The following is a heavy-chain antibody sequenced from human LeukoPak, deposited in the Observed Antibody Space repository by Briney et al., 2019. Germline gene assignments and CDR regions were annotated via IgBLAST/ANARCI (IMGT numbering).Heavy chain of an antibody. V-gene: IGHV3-13*05. CDR1: GFTFSSYD. D-gene: IGHD3-10*01. J-gene: IGHJ6*04. CDR3: ARGRPVTMVRGVTPPSYGMDV. CDR2: IGTAGDP. Sequence: PGGSLGLSCAASGFTFSSYDMHWVRQATGKGLEWVSAIGTAGDPYYPGSVKGRFTISRENAKNSLYLQMNSLRAGDTAVYYCARGRPVTMVRGVTPPSYGMDVWGKGTTVTVSS.